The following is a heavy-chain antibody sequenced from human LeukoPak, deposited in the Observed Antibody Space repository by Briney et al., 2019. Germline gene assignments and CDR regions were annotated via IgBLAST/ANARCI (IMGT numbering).Heavy chain of an antibody. V-gene: IGHV3-43*02. CDR2: ISGDGRST. J-gene: IGHJ4*02. D-gene: IGHD5-18*01. CDR1: GFTFDAHA. Sequence: GGSLRLSCAASGFTFDAHAMHWVRQAPGKGLEWVSLISGDGRSTFYADSVRGRFTISRDNSKSSLYLQMNSLRTEDAALYYCTSGTEIQLWSQDYWGQGTLVTVSS. CDR3: TSGTEIQLWSQDY.